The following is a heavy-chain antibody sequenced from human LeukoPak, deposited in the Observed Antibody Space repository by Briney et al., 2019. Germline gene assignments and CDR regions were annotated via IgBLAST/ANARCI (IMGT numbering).Heavy chain of an antibody. J-gene: IGHJ4*02. CDR1: GYTFTSYA. V-gene: IGHV1-3*01. Sequence: GASVKVSCKASGYTFTSYAMHWVRQAPGQRLEWMGWINAGNGNTKYSQKFQGRVTITRDTSASTAYMELSSQRSEDTAVYYCYYDSSGYSCSSDYWGQGTLVTVSS. D-gene: IGHD3-22*01. CDR3: YYDSSGYSCSSDY. CDR2: INAGNGNT.